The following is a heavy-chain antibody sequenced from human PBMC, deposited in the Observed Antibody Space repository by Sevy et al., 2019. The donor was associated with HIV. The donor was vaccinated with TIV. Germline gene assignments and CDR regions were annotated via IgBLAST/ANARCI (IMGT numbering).Heavy chain of an antibody. CDR1: GGSVSSDISY. CDR3: AKRDYGDYVDYFDP. D-gene: IGHD4-17*01. J-gene: IGHJ5*02. Sequence: SETLSLTCTVSGGSVSSDISYWNWIRQPPGKGLGCIGSISYSGTTSYNPSLKSRVTISLDTSKNQFSLKVNSVTAADTAIYYCAKRDYGDYVDYFDPWGQGTLVTVSS. V-gene: IGHV4-61*01. CDR2: ISYSGTT.